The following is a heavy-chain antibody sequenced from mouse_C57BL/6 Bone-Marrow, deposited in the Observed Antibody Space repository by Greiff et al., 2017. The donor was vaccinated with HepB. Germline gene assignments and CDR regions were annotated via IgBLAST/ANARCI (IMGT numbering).Heavy chain of an antibody. J-gene: IGHJ2*01. Sequence: VQLQQPGAELVRPGASVKLSCTASGFNIKDDYMHWVKQRPEQGLEWIGWIDPENGDTEYASKFQGKATITTDTSYNTAYLQLSSLTSEDTSVYYCTTSRCLLLFDDWGPGTTLTVSS. D-gene: IGHD2-3*01. CDR3: TTSRCLLLFDD. CDR1: GFNIKDDY. V-gene: IGHV14-4*01. CDR2: IDPENGDT.